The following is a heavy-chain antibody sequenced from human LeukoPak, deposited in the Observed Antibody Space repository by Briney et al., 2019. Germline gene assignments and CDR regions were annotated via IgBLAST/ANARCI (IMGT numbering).Heavy chain of an antibody. V-gene: IGHV1-46*01. CDR2: INPSGGST. J-gene: IGHJ4*02. CDR3: ARVMSTKWFGEFSFDY. CDR1: GYTFTSYA. D-gene: IGHD3-10*01. Sequence: ASVKVSCKASGYTFTSYAMNWVRQAPGQGLEWMGIINPSGGSTSYAQKFQGRVTMTRDMSTSTVYMELSSLRSEDTAVYYCARVMSTKWFGEFSFDYWGQGTLVTVSS.